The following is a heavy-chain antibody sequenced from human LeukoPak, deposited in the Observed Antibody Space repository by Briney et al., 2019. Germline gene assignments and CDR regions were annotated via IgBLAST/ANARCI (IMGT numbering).Heavy chain of an antibody. CDR3: ARDLAVATISGGGDGTYYHYYGMEV. CDR1: GGSMSRHY. J-gene: IGHJ6*02. CDR2: IYYREST. Sequence: AEPLSLPCSLCGGSMSRHYWRWIPDPTGKGLEWLGYIYYRESTQHNPPLKRRLTISVDTSKNQFSLKLSSVTAADTAVYYCARDLAVATISGGGDGTYYHYYGMEVWGQGTTVTVSS. D-gene: IGHD5-12*01. V-gene: IGHV4-59*11.